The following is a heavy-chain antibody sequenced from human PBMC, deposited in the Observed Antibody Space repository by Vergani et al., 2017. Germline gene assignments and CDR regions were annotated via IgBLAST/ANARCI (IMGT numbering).Heavy chain of an antibody. D-gene: IGHD3-22*01. CDR2: IMQDGSEK. V-gene: IGHV3-7*03. CDR3: AGDSYYDSNFGY. Sequence: EVQLAESGGGLVQPGRSLRLSCAASGFTFSSYWMTWVRQAPGKGLEWVANIMQDGSEKYYVDSVKGRFTITRDNAKNSLYLQMNSLRAEDTAVYYCAGDSYYDSNFGYWGQGTLVTVSS. CDR1: GFTFSSYW. J-gene: IGHJ4*02.